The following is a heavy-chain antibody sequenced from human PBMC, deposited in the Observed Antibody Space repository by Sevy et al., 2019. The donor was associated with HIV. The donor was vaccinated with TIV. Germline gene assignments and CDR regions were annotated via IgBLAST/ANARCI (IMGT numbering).Heavy chain of an antibody. J-gene: IGHJ4*02. V-gene: IGHV2-5*01. Sequence: SGPTLINPTQTLTLTCTFSGFSLSTSGVGVGWIRQPPGKALEWLALIYWNDDKRYSPSLKSRLTITNDTSKNQVVLTMNNMDPVDTATYYCAHGDIVVVPAAHFDYWGQGTLVTVSS. D-gene: IGHD2-2*01. CDR3: AHGDIVVVPAAHFDY. CDR2: IYWNDDK. CDR1: GFSLSTSGVG.